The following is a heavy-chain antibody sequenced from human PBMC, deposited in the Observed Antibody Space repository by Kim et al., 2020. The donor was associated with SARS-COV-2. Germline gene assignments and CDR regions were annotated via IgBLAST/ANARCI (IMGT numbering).Heavy chain of an antibody. D-gene: IGHD3-9*01. V-gene: IGHV3-21*01. J-gene: IGHJ6*02. CDR3: ARPLSYQIVTGSGMDV. Sequence: DSLKGRFHISRDNAKKSLYLQMNSLRAEDTAVYYRARPLSYQIVTGSGMDVWGQGTTVTVSS.